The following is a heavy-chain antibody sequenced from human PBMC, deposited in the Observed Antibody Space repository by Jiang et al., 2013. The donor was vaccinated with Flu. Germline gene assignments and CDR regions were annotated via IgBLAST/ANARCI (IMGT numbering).Heavy chain of an antibody. J-gene: IGHJ4*02. V-gene: IGHV1-58*01. D-gene: IGHD3-22*01. Sequence: LVESGPEVKKPGTSVKVSCKASGFTFTSSAVQWVRQARGQRLEWIGWIVVGSGNTNYAQKFQERVTITRDMSTSTAYMELSSLRSEDTAVYYCAAASPFYYDSSGYYYAFDYWGQGTLVTVSS. CDR3: AAASPFYYDSSGYYYAFDY. CDR2: IVVGSGNT. CDR1: GFTFTSSA.